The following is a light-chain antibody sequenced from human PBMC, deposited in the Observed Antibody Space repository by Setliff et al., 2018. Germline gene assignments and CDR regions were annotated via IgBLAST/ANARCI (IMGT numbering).Light chain of an antibody. CDR2: DVS. J-gene: IGLJ3*02. CDR3: SSYTSSSHPV. V-gene: IGLV2-18*02. CDR1: SSDVGGYNR. Sequence: QSVLTQPPSVSGSPGHSVTISCTGTSSDVGGYNRVSWYQHPPGTAPKLMIYDVSHRPSGVPDRFSGSKPGNTASLTISGLQAEDEADYYCSSYTSSSHPVFGGGTKVTVL.